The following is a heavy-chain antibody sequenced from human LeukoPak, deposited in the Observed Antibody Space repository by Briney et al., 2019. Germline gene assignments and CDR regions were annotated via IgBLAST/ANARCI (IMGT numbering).Heavy chain of an antibody. J-gene: IGHJ6*03. CDR1: GFTFSSYA. CDR2: ISGSGGTT. CDR3: AGSNTYYYYYMDV. V-gene: IGHV3-23*01. Sequence: PGGSLRLSCAVSGFTFSSYAMSWVRQAPGKGLEWVSAISGSGGTTYYADSVKGRFTISRDNSKNTLYLQMNSLRAGDTAVYHCAGSNTYYYYYMDVWGKGTTVTVSS. D-gene: IGHD2/OR15-2a*01.